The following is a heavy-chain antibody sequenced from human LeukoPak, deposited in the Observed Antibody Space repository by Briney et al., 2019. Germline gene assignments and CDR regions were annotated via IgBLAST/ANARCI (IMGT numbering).Heavy chain of an antibody. CDR1: GFTFSSYG. D-gene: IGHD3-10*01. CDR2: IRYDGSNK. J-gene: IGHJ4*02. CDR3: ARDYYYGSGSYLDY. Sequence: PGRSLRLSCAASGFTFSSYGMHWVRQAPGKGLEWVAVIRYDGSNKYYADSVKGRFTISRDNSKNTLYLQMNSLRAEDTAVYYCARDYYYGSGSYLDYWGQGTLVTVSS. V-gene: IGHV3-33*01.